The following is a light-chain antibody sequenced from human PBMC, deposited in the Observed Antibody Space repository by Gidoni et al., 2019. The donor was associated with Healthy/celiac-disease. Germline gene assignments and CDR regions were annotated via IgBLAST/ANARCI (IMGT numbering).Light chain of an antibody. Sequence: DIQMTPAPSTLSACVGDRVTITCRASQSISSYLDWYQQKPGKAPKLLIYAASSLESGVPSRFSGSGSGTEFTLTISSLQPDDFATYYCQQCYTFTDTFGQGTKLEIK. V-gene: IGKV1-39*01. J-gene: IGKJ2*01. CDR1: QSISSY. CDR2: AAS. CDR3: QQCYTFTDT.